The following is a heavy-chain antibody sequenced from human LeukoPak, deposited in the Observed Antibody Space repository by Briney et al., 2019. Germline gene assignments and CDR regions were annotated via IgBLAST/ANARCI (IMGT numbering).Heavy chain of an antibody. J-gene: IGHJ6*03. D-gene: IGHD3-10*01. CDR2: ISGGGGNT. V-gene: IGHV3-23*01. Sequence: GGSLRLSCTASGLTFSSDAMTWVRQAPGKGLEWVSVISGGGGNTYYADSVKGRFTISRDNSKNTLSLQMNSLRAEDTAVYYCAKYFGSGSYHHMDVWGKGTTVTVFS. CDR1: GLTFSSDA. CDR3: AKYFGSGSYHHMDV.